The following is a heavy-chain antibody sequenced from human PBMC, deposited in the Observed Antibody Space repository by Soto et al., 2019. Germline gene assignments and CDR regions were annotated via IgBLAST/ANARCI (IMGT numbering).Heavy chain of an antibody. CDR1: GLTFSRYE. CDR3: ATSSGGGGAFDF. V-gene: IGHV3-48*03. J-gene: IGHJ3*01. D-gene: IGHD3-16*01. Sequence: EVKLMESGGGLVQPGRSLRLSCAASGLTFSRYEMNWVRQAPGKGLEWIAYIHSSATTMFYADSVKGRFTISRDNANSSVSPQLNSLSAVDTDVYYCATSSGGGGAFDFWGQGTMVTVSS. CDR2: IHSSATTM.